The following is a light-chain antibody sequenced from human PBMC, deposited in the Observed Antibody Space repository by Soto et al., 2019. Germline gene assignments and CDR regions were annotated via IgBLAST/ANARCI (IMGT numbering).Light chain of an antibody. J-gene: IGLJ3*02. CDR3: ATRDERLSGRV. V-gene: IGLV2-14*01. CDR2: EVS. CDR1: SSDVGGYKY. Sequence: QSALTQPASVSGSPGQSITISCTGTSSDVGGYKYVSWYQQHPDKAPKLIIFEVSNRPSGISSRFSGSKSGNTASLTISGLQAEDEADYYCATRDERLSGRVFGGGTKLTVL.